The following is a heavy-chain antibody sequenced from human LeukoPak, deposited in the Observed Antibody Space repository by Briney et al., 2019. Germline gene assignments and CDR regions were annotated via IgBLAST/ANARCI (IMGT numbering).Heavy chain of an antibody. CDR2: ISGNGDSA. D-gene: IGHD3-22*01. Sequence: GGSLRLSCAASGFSFSSYAMSWVRQAPGKGLEWVSSISGNGDSAYYADSVKGRFTISRDKSKNTLYLQMNSLRAEDTAIYYCAKCPLFYDSRGYEYWGQGTLVTVSS. J-gene: IGHJ4*02. CDR1: GFSFSSYA. V-gene: IGHV3-23*01. CDR3: AKCPLFYDSRGYEY.